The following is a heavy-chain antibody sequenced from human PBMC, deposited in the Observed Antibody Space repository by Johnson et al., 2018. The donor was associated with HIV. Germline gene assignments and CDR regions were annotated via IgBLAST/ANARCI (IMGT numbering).Heavy chain of an antibody. V-gene: IGHV3-49*04. CDR2: IRSKAYGGTT. J-gene: IGHJ3*02. CDR1: GLSFGDYA. D-gene: IGHD6-19*01. CDR3: TRDKGSGWYVYAFDI. Sequence: VQLVESGGGLVQPGRSLRLSCTASGLSFGDYAMSWVRQAPGKGLEWVGLIRSKAYGGTTEYAASVKGRFTISRDDSKSIAYLQMNSLKTEDTAVYYCTRDKGSGWYVYAFDIWGQGTMVSVSS.